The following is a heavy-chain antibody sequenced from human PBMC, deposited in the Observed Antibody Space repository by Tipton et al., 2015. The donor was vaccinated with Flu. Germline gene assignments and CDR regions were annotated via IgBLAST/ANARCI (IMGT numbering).Heavy chain of an antibody. J-gene: IGHJ4*02. CDR3: ARGGQWGELGVDY. Sequence: TLSLTCTVSSGSIGSTNYFCAWIRQPPGKRLELIGSIYPSGTTYYNPSLKSRVTISVDTSKSQFSLQLNSVTPEDTAVYYCARGGQWGELGVDYWGQGTLVTVSS. CDR2: IYPSGTT. D-gene: IGHD6-19*01. V-gene: IGHV4-39*01. CDR1: SGSIGSTNYF.